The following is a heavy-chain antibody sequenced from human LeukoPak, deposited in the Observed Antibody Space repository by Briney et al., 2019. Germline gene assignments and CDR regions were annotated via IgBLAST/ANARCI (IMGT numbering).Heavy chain of an antibody. D-gene: IGHD3-22*01. CDR3: AKDMATQYYYDTSGIVY. V-gene: IGHV3-9*01. J-gene: IGHJ4*02. Sequence: PGRSLRLSCAASGFTFDDYAMHWVRHAPGKGLEWVSGISWNSGVIGYADSVKGRFTISRDNAKNSLYLQMNSLRAEDTAFYYCAKDMATQYYYDTSGIVYWGQGTLVTVSS. CDR2: ISWNSGVI. CDR1: GFTFDDYA.